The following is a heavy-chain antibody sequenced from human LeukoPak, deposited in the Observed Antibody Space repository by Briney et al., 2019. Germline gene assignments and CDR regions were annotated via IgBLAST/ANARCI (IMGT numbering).Heavy chain of an antibody. CDR1: GDFFNGYY. CDR3: AGQGVNTTIVQVMYAFDI. D-gene: IGHD3-10*01. V-gene: IGHV4-34*01. J-gene: IGHJ3*02. Sequence: SETLSLTCAVYGDFFNGYYWSWIRQPPGRGLEWIGEINQSGSANYNPSLKSRPTISTDTSKNQFSLKLSSVTAADTAVYYCAGQGVNTTIVQVMYAFDIWGQGTMVTVSS. CDR2: INQSGSA.